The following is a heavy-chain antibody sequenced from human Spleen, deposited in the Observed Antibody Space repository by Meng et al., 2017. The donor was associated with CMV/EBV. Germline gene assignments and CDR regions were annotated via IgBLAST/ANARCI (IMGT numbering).Heavy chain of an antibody. CDR3: ARATSLPYFDY. V-gene: IGHV1-3*01. Sequence: SCKASGYTFTTYPIHWVRQAPGQRLEWMGWINAGNGNTKYSQKFQGRVTITRDTSANTAYMELGSLRSEDTAVYYCARATSLPYFDYWGQGTLVTVSS. CDR1: GYTFTTYP. CDR2: INAGNGNT. J-gene: IGHJ4*02.